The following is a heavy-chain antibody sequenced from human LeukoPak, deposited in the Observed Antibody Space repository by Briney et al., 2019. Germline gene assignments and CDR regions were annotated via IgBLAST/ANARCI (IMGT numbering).Heavy chain of an antibody. CDR2: ISSSSSYI. Sequence: GGSLRLSCTASGFTFSSYSMNWVRQAPGKGLEWVSSISSSSSYIYYADSVKGRFTISRDNAKNSLYLQMNSLRAEDTAVYYCARDYSGHWYFDLWGRGTLVTVSS. CDR3: ARDYSGHWYFDL. CDR1: GFTFSSYS. D-gene: IGHD4-11*01. J-gene: IGHJ2*01. V-gene: IGHV3-21*01.